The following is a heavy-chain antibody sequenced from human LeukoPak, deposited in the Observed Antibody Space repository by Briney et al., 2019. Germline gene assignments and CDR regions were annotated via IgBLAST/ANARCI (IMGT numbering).Heavy chain of an antibody. J-gene: IGHJ4*02. V-gene: IGHV3-23*01. CDR1: GFTFSTYA. CDR2: ISASADRT. D-gene: IGHD6-13*01. CDR3: AKGGYQGDFFDY. Sequence: GGSLRLSCAASGFTFSTYAMTWVRQAPGKGLEWVSSISASADRTYYADSVKGRFTISRDNSKNTLDLQMNSLRAEDTAVFYCAKGGYQGDFFDYWGQGSLVTVSS.